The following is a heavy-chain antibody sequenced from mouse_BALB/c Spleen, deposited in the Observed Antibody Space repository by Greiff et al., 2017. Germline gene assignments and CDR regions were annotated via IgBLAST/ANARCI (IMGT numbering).Heavy chain of an antibody. D-gene: IGHD2-1*01. CDR3: ARSRGNYYFDY. Sequence: VQLKESGPELVKPGASVKMSCKASGYTFTSYVMHWVKQKPGQGLEWIGYINPYNDGTKYNEKFKGKATLTSDKSSSTAYMELRSLTSEDSAVYYCARSRGNYYFDYWGQGTTLTVYS. J-gene: IGHJ2*01. V-gene: IGHV1-14*01. CDR2: INPYNDGT. CDR1: GYTFTSYV.